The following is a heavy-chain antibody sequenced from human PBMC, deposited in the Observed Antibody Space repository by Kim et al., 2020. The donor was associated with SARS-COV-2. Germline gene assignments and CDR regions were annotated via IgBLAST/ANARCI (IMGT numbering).Heavy chain of an antibody. CDR1: GFTFSNYW. Sequence: GGSLRLSCEGSGFTFSNYWMHWVRQAPGKGPVWVSRISDNGSSTGYADSVKGRFTISRDNAKNTLYLQMNSLRAEDTAVYYCAHLGFDGLLALWGEGTLGTAPS. CDR3: AHLGFDGLLAL. J-gene: IGHJ4*02. CDR2: ISDNGSST. V-gene: IGHV3-74*01. D-gene: IGHD3-9*01.